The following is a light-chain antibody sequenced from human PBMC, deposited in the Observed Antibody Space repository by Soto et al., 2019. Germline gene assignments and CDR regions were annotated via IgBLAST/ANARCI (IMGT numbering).Light chain of an antibody. Sequence: EIVLTQSPVTLSLSPGERATLSCRASQSVASSYLAWYQQKAGQAPRLLIYGASSRATGIPDRFSGSGSGTDFTLTISRLEPEDFVVYYCQQFGGSPRITFGQGTRLEXK. CDR2: GAS. J-gene: IGKJ5*01. CDR3: QQFGGSPRIT. CDR1: QSVASSY. V-gene: IGKV3-20*01.